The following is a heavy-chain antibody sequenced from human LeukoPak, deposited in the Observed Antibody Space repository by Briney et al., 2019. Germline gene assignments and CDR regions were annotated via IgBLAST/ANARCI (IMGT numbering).Heavy chain of an antibody. D-gene: IGHD2-15*01. CDR2: IYYSGST. V-gene: IGHV4-30-4*01. J-gene: IGHJ5*02. Sequence: SETLSLTCTVPGGSISSGDYYWGWIRQPPGKGLEWIGYIYYSGSTYYNPSLKSRVTISVDTSKNQFSLKLSSVTAADTAVYYCARDRISGLNWFDPWGQGTLVTVSS. CDR1: GGSISSGDYY. CDR3: ARDRISGLNWFDP.